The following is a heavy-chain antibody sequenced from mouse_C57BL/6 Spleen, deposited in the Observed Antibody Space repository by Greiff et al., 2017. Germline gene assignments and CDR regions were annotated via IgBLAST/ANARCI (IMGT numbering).Heavy chain of an antibody. CDR1: GFTFSSYA. D-gene: IGHD1-1*01. Sequence: EVKVVESGGGLVKPGGSLKLSCAASGFTFSSYAMSWVRQTPEKRLAWVATISDGGSYTYYPDNVKGRFTISRDNAKNNLYLQMSHLKSEDTAMYYCARDYYGSRYYFDYWGQGTTLTVSS. CDR3: ARDYYGSRYYFDY. CDR2: ISDGGSYT. J-gene: IGHJ2*01. V-gene: IGHV5-4*01.